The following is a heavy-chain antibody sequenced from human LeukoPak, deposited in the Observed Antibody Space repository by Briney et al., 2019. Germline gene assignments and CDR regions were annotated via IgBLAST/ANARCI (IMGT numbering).Heavy chain of an antibody. CDR3: TRDLVSGSYYSGAFDI. CDR1: GFTFGDYG. J-gene: IGHJ3*02. Sequence: GGSLRLSCITSGFTFGDYGLSWVRQAPGKGLEWVGFIRSKAYGGTTEYAASVKGRFTISRDDSKSIAYLQMNSLKTEDTAVYYCTRDLVSGSYYSGAFDIWGRGTMVTVSS. V-gene: IGHV3-49*04. CDR2: IRSKAYGGTT. D-gene: IGHD1-26*01.